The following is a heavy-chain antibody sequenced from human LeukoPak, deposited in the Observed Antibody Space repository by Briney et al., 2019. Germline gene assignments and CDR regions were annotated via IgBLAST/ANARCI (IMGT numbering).Heavy chain of an antibody. CDR2: LYYSGST. V-gene: IGHV4-39*01. CDR1: GGSITNNNYN. D-gene: IGHD5-12*01. J-gene: IGHJ4*02. CDR3: TSVATMIFDY. Sequence: PSGTLSLTCTVSGGSITNNNYNWDWIRQPPGKGLEWIGDLYYSGSTHYNPSLKSRVTISVDTSKNQFSLKLSSVTAADTAVYYCTSVATMIFDYWGQGTLVTVSS.